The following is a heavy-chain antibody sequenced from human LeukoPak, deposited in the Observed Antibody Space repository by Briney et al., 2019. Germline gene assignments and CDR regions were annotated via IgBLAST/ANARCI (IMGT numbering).Heavy chain of an antibody. CDR3: ARDPYCSSTSCYVGWEPNNWFDP. D-gene: IGHD2-2*01. CDR1: GYTFTGYY. CDR2: INPNSGGT. J-gene: IGHJ5*02. Sequence: GASVKVSCKASGYTFTGYYMHWVRQAPGQGLEWMGWINPNSGGTNYAQKFQGRVTMTRDTSISTAYMELSRLRSDDTAVYYCARDPYCSSTSCYVGWEPNNWFDPWGQGTLVTVSS. V-gene: IGHV1-2*02.